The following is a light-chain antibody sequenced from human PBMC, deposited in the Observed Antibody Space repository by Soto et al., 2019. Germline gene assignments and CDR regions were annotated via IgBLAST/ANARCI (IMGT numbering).Light chain of an antibody. CDR2: KAS. CDR1: QSISSW. Sequence: DVQMTQSPSTLSASVGDRVTITCRASQSISSWLAWYQQKPGKAPKLLIYKASSLESGVPSRFSGSGSGTEFTLTISSLQPDDFATYYCQQYNDYRTFGQGTKVELK. V-gene: IGKV1-5*03. CDR3: QQYNDYRT. J-gene: IGKJ1*01.